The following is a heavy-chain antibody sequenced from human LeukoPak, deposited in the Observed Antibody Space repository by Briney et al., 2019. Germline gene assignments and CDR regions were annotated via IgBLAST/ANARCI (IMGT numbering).Heavy chain of an antibody. CDR3: ARRSSGWYVLDY. V-gene: IGHV5-51*01. CDR2: IYPGDSDT. CDR1: GYIFSDYW. Sequence: GESLKISCKGSGYIFSDYWVAWVRQMPGKSLEWMGIIYPGDSDTRYSPSFQGQVTISADKSISTAFLQWSSLQASDSAMYYCARRSSGWYVLDYWGQGTLVTVSS. J-gene: IGHJ4*02. D-gene: IGHD6-19*01.